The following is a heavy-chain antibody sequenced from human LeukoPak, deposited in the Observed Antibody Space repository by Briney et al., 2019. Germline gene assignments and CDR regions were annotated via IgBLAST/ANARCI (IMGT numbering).Heavy chain of an antibody. V-gene: IGHV4-34*01. CDR3: ARRKRGSGSYYYDY. CDR2: INHSGST. CDR1: GGSLSGYY. Sequence: PSETLSLTCAVYGGSLSGYYWSWIRQPPGKGLEWIGEINHSGSTNYNPSLKSRVTISVDTSKNQFSLKLSSVTAADTAVYYCARRKRGSGSYYYDYWGQGTLVTVSS. D-gene: IGHD3-10*01. J-gene: IGHJ4*02.